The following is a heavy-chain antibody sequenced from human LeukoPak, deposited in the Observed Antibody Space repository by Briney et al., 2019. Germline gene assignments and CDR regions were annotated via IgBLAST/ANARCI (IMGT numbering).Heavy chain of an antibody. Sequence: SGPTLVKPTQTLTLTATFSRFSLSTRGLGVGWLRQPPGKALEWLALIYWDDIKRYSPSLKSRLTITKDTSNSQVVITMTNMDPVDTATYYCAHKGSGDWYFDLWGRGTVVTVSS. CDR1: RFSLSTRGLG. J-gene: IGHJ2*01. CDR2: IYWDDIK. D-gene: IGHD3-3*01. V-gene: IGHV2-5*02. CDR3: AHKGSGDWYFDL.